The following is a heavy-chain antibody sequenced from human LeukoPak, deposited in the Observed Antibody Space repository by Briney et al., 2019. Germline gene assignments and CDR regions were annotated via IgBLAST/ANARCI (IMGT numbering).Heavy chain of an antibody. CDR1: GFTYSHYG. CDR2: IWSDGTEK. D-gene: IGHD4-11*01. CDR3: AKDAQRGFDYSNSLEY. V-gene: IGHV3-33*06. Sequence: GGSLRLSCAASGFTYSHYGMHWVRQAPGKGLEWVAVIWSDGTEKYYGDAMKGRFTISRDNSRNTLYLQMNSLRGEDTAVHYCAKDAQRGFDYSNSLEYWGQGTLVTVSS. J-gene: IGHJ4*02.